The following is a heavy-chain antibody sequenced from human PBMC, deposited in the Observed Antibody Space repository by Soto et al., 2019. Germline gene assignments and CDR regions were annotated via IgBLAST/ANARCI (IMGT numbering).Heavy chain of an antibody. CDR3: AKDQNYDFWSGYSLNWFDP. Sequence: GGSLRLSCAASGFTSSSYAMSWVRQAPGKGLEWVSAISGSGGSTYYADSVKGRFTISRDNSKNTLYLQMNSLRAEDTAVYYSAKDQNYDFWSGYSLNWFDPWGQGTLVTVS. CDR2: ISGSGGST. J-gene: IGHJ5*02. CDR1: GFTSSSYA. V-gene: IGHV3-23*01. D-gene: IGHD3-3*01.